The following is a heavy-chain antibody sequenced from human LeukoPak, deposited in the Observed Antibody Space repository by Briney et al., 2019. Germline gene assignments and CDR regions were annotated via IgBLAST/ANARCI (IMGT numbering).Heavy chain of an antibody. CDR3: ARVGGAEVDY. D-gene: IGHD1-26*01. Sequence: SETLSLTCTVSGGSISSYYWSWIRQPPGKGLEWIGYIYYSGSTIYNPSLKSRVTISVDTSKNQFSLKLSSVTAADTAVYYCARVGGAEVDYWGQGTLVTVSS. CDR1: GGSISSYY. J-gene: IGHJ4*02. V-gene: IGHV4-59*01. CDR2: IYYSGST.